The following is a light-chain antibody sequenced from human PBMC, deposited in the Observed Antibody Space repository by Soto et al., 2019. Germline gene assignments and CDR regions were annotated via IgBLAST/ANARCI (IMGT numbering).Light chain of an antibody. J-gene: IGKJ1*01. V-gene: IGKV1-5*01. CDR1: QSISSW. Sequence: DLQLAQSPSTLSAYVVERVTNTCRASQSISSWLAWYQQKPGKAPNLLIYDAASLEAGVPSRFSGSGTGTEFTLTINSLQPTDFATYYCQQYNSYPWTFGQGTKVDIK. CDR3: QQYNSYPWT. CDR2: DAA.